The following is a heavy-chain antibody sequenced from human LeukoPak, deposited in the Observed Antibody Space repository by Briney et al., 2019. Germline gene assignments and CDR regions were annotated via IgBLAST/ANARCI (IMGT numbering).Heavy chain of an antibody. Sequence: SETLSLTCTVSGGSISSSSYYWGWIRQPPGKGLEWIGSIYYSGSTYYNPSLKSRVTISVDTSKNQFSLKLSSVTAADTAVYYCAGLWIQLWPFDYWGQGTLVTVSS. D-gene: IGHD5-18*01. V-gene: IGHV4-39*01. CDR2: IYYSGST. CDR1: GGSISSSSYY. CDR3: AGLWIQLWPFDY. J-gene: IGHJ4*02.